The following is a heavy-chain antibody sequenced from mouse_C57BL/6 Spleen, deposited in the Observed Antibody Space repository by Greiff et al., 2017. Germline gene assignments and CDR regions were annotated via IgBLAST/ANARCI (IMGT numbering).Heavy chain of an antibody. J-gene: IGHJ2*01. D-gene: IGHD1-1*01. CDR3: ARGYYGSIDY. CDR2: IYPGSGST. Sequence: QVQLQQPGAELLKPGASVTMSCKASGYTFTSYWITWVKQRPGQGLEWIGDIYPGSGSTNYNEKFKSKATRTVDTSSSTAYMQLSSLTSEDSAVYYCARGYYGSIDYWGQGTTLTVSS. CDR1: GYTFTSYW. V-gene: IGHV1-55*01.